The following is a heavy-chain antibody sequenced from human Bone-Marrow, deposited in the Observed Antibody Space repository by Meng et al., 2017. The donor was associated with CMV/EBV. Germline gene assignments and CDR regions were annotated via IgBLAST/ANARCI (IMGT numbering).Heavy chain of an antibody. J-gene: IGHJ5*01. CDR1: GGSFSGYY. V-gene: IGHV4-34*01. Sequence: SETLSLTCAVYGGSFSGYYWSWIREPPGKGLEWIGEINHSGSTNYNPSLKSRVTISVDTSKNQFSLKLSSVTAADTAVYYCARGPARPRAGRPGGWFDSWGQGTLVTVSS. D-gene: IGHD6-6*01. CDR2: INHSGST. CDR3: ARGPARPRAGRPGGWFDS.